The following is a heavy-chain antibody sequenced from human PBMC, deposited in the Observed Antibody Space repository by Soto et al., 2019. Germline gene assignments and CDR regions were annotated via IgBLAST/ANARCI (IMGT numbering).Heavy chain of an antibody. Sequence: QVQLVESGGGVVQPGRSLRLSCAASGFTFSSYAMHWVRQAPGKGLEGVAVISYDGSNKYYADSVKGRFTISRDNSKNTLYLQMNSLRAEDTAVYYCARDWGSGSYYSRIDYWGQGTLVTVSS. D-gene: IGHD3-10*01. CDR3: ARDWGSGSYYSRIDY. CDR1: GFTFSSYA. V-gene: IGHV3-30-3*01. J-gene: IGHJ4*02. CDR2: ISYDGSNK.